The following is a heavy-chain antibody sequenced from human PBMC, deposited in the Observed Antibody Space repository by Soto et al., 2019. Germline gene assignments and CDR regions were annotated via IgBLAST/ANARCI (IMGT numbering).Heavy chain of an antibody. Sequence: EVQLVESGGGLVKPGGSLRLSCAASGFTFSSYSMNWVRQAPGKGLEWVSSISSSSSYIYYADSVKGRFTISRDNAKNSLYLQMNSLRVEDTAVYYCASSDSSPRWGAFDIWGQGTMVTVSS. CDR2: ISSSSSYI. V-gene: IGHV3-21*01. CDR1: GFTFSSYS. CDR3: ASSDSSPRWGAFDI. D-gene: IGHD6-13*01. J-gene: IGHJ3*02.